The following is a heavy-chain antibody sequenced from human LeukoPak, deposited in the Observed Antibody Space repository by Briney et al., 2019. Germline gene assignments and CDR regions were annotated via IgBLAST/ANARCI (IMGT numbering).Heavy chain of an antibody. Sequence: SQTLSLTCAVSGGSISSGGYSWSWIRQPPGKGLEWIGYIYHSGSTYYSPSFQGQVTISVDKSSSTAYLQWSSLKASDTAMYYCARHRRIRHSGWALQGIDYWGQGTLVTVSS. CDR1: GGSISSGGYS. D-gene: IGHD6-19*01. CDR2: IYHSGST. V-gene: IGHV4-30-2*01. CDR3: ARHRRIRHSGWALQGIDY. J-gene: IGHJ4*02.